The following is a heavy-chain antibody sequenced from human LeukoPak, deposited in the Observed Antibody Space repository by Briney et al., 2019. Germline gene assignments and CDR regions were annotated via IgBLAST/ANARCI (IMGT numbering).Heavy chain of an antibody. CDR2: ISWNSGSI. CDR1: GFTFDDYA. D-gene: IGHD3-22*01. J-gene: IGHJ3*02. Sequence: GGSLRLSCAASGFTFDDYAMHWVRQAPGKGLEWVSGISWNSGSIGYADSVKGRFTISRDNAKNSLYLQMNSLRAEDTALYYCAKVVSYDSSGRRGLDIWGQGTMVTVSS. CDR3: AKVVSYDSSGRRGLDI. V-gene: IGHV3-9*01.